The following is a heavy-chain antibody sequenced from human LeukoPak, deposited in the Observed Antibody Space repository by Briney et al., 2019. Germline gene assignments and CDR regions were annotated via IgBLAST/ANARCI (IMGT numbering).Heavy chain of an antibody. CDR1: GYTFTSYY. J-gene: IGHJ4*02. D-gene: IGHD2-2*03. CDR2: INPSDGST. CDR3: AISLWINYPTDY. V-gene: IGHV1-46*01. Sequence: ASVKVSCKASGYTFTSYYIHWVRQAPGQGLEWMGIINPSDGSTIYVQNFQGRVTMTRDTSTSTVYMELSSLRSEDTAVYYCAISLWINYPTDYWGQGTLVTVSS.